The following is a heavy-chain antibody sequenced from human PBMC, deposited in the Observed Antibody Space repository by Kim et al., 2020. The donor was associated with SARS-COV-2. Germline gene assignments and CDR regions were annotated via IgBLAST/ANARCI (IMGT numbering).Heavy chain of an antibody. CDR1: GVPFRGNW. CDR3: ATGRYWEELN. Sequence: GGSLRLSCTASGVPFRGNWMQWVRQRPGQGLVWVSLINGDGGMTTYADSVKGRFTVSRDNAKNTLHLQMSNLRPEDTAVYYCATGRYWEELNWGRGTLVT. D-gene: IGHD1-26*01. CDR2: INGDGGMT. J-gene: IGHJ4*02. V-gene: IGHV3-74*03.